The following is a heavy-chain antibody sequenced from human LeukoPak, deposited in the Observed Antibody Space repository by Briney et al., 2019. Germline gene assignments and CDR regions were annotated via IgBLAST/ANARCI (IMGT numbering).Heavy chain of an antibody. CDR1: GFTFSDYY. CDR2: ISSSGSTI. V-gene: IGHV3-11*01. CDR3: AKFLSRAAVDY. Sequence: KPGGSLRLSCAASGFTFSDYYMSWIRQAPGKGLEWVSYISSSGSTIYYADSVKGRFTISRDNSKNTLYLQMNSLRAEDTAVYYCAKFLSRAAVDYWGQGTLVTVSS. D-gene: IGHD6-13*01. J-gene: IGHJ4*02.